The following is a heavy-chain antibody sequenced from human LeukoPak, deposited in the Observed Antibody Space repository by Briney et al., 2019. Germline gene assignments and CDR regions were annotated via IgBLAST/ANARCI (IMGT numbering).Heavy chain of an antibody. Sequence: GGSLRLSCAASGFTFSSYWMSWVRQAPGKGLEWVANITPDGSQKYYVDSVRGRFTISRDNGKNSLYLQMNSLRAEDTAVYYCAVPDSRWGQGTLVTVSS. CDR3: AVPDSR. J-gene: IGHJ4*02. V-gene: IGHV3-7*01. D-gene: IGHD4-11*01. CDR1: GFTFSSYW. CDR2: ITPDGSQK.